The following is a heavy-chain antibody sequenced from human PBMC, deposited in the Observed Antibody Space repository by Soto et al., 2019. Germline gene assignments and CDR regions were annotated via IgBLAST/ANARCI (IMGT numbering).Heavy chain of an antibody. CDR3: ALYCSSTSCYGQWDY. CDR2: IYYSGTT. V-gene: IGHV4-59*03. J-gene: IGHJ4*02. Sequence: PSATLSLTCTVSGGSITNYYWSWIRQPPGKGLEWIGYIYYSGTTNYNPSLKSRVTISVDTSKNQFSLKLTSVTAADTAVYYCALYCSSTSCYGQWDYWGQGTLVTVSS. D-gene: IGHD2-2*01. CDR1: GGSITNYY.